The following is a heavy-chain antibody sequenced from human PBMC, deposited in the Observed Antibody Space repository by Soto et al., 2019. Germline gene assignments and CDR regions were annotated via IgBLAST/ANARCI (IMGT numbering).Heavy chain of an antibody. J-gene: IGHJ4*02. CDR1: GFTFSSYG. D-gene: IGHD1-26*01. CDR3: AKDLGGSPTALDY. CDR2: ISYDGSNK. V-gene: IGHV3-30*18. Sequence: QVQLVESGGGVVQPGRSLRLSCAASGFTFSSYGMHWVRQAPGKGLEWVAVISYDGSNKYYADSVKGRFTISRDNSKNTLYLQMNSLRAEDTAVYYGAKDLGGSPTALDYWGQGTLVTVSS.